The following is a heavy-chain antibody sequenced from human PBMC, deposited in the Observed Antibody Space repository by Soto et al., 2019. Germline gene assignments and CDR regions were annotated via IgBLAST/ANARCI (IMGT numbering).Heavy chain of an antibody. CDR1: GYTFTSSD. D-gene: IGHD3-10*01. V-gene: IGHV1-24*01. J-gene: IGHJ6*02. CDR3: ATVSLYGSGSYSYYYYGMDV. Sequence: ASAKVSCTACGYTFTSSDINWVRQATGQGLEWMGWIDPKDGETIYAQKFQGRVTMTEDTSTDTAYMELSSLRSEDTAVYYCATVSLYGSGSYSYYYYGMDVWGQGATVTVSS. CDR2: IDPKDGET.